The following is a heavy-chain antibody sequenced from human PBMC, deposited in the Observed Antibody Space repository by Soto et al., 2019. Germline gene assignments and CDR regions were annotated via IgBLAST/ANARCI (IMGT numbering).Heavy chain of an antibody. CDR3: ARVEYSGYDYDWFDP. J-gene: IGHJ5*02. CDR1: GASSSSLY. Sequence: SETLSLTCTISGASSSSLYWSWIRQPPGKGLEWIGYIYYSGSTNYNPSLKSRVTISVDTSKNQFSLKLSSVTAADTAVYYCARVEYSGYDYDWFDPWGQGTPVTVSS. CDR2: IYYSGST. V-gene: IGHV4-59*11. D-gene: IGHD5-12*01.